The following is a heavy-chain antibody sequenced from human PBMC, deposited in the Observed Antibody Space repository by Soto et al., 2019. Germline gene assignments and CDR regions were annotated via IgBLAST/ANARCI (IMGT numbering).Heavy chain of an antibody. D-gene: IGHD2-21*02. CDR1: GYTFTGYY. J-gene: IGHJ4*02. V-gene: IGHV1-2*04. Sequence: GASVKVSCKASGYTFTGYYMHWVRQAPGQGLEWMGWINPNSGGTNYAQKFQGWVTMTRDTSISTAYVELSRLRSDDTAVYYCARGLPLAYCGGDCYPYYFDYWGQGTLVTVSS. CDR2: INPNSGGT. CDR3: ARGLPLAYCGGDCYPYYFDY.